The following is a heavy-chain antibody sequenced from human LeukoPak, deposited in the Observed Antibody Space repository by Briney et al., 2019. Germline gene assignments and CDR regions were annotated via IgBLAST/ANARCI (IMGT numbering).Heavy chain of an antibody. D-gene: IGHD3-3*01. CDR1: GGSISSYY. V-gene: IGHV4-59*12. Sequence: KASETLSLTCTVSGGSISSYYWSWIRQPPGKGLEWIGYIYYSGSTNYNPSLKSRVTISVDTSKNQFSLKLSSVTAADTAVYYCARAAKYYDFWSGYLDRYYFDYWGQGTLVTVSS. CDR3: ARAAKYYDFWSGYLDRYYFDY. CDR2: IYYSGST. J-gene: IGHJ4*02.